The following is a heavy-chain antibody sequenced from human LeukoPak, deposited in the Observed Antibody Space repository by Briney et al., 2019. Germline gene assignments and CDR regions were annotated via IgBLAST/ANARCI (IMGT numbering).Heavy chain of an antibody. CDR2: IKEDGSEK. CDR1: GFTFSSFW. CDR3: VRRGYKYDY. V-gene: IGHV3-7*05. J-gene: IGHJ3*01. D-gene: IGHD5-18*01. Sequence: PGGSLRLSCAASGFTFSSFWMSWVRQAPGKGLEWVANIKEDGSEKYYVDSVKGRFTISRDNAKSSLYLQMNSLRAEDTAVYYCVRRGYKYDYWGQGTMVTVSS.